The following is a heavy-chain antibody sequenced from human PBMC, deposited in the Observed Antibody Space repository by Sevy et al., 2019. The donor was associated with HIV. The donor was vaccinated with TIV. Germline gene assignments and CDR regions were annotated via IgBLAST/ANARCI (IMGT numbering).Heavy chain of an antibody. J-gene: IGHJ6*02. CDR3: ASVVKNDFWDGHVNYYGLDV. V-gene: IGHV3-15*01. CDR1: GFTFNYAG. Sequence: GGSLRLSCAASGFTFNYAGMSWVRQAPGKGLEWVGRIKSKTDGGTADDAAHVKGRFTISRDDSENTLYLQMNSLKTEDTAVYYCASVVKNDFWDGHVNYYGLDVWGQGTTVTVSS. CDR2: IKSKTDGGTA. D-gene: IGHD3-3*01.